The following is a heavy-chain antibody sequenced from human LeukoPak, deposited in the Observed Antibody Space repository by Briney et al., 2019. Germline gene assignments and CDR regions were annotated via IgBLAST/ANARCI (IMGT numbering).Heavy chain of an antibody. J-gene: IGHJ4*02. D-gene: IGHD3-3*01. CDR1: GRSLSVYY. CDR3: ARGPGITIFGVVRGGPFGY. V-gene: IGHV4-34*01. Sequence: TSETLSLTCALYGRSLSVYYWSCIRQPPGKGLEWDGEINHSGSTNYNPSLKSRVPISGDPSKNQFSLKLSSMTAADAAVDYCARGPGITIFGVVRGGPFGYWGQGTLVTVSS. CDR2: INHSGST.